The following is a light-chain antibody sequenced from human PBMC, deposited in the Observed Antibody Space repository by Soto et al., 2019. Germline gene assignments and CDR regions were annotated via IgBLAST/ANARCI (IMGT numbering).Light chain of an antibody. CDR3: QQRNNWPLLT. Sequence: EVVLTQSPATLSLSPGDRATLSCRASETISSYLAWYHQKPGQAPRLLIYDASNRAAGIPARFSGSGSGPGFTLMLRSLEPEEFGIYYCQQRNNWPLLTFGGGTKVEIK. CDR1: ETISSY. J-gene: IGKJ4*01. CDR2: DAS. V-gene: IGKV3-11*01.